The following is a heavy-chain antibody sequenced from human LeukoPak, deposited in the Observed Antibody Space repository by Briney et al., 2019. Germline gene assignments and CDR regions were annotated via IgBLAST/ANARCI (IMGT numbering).Heavy chain of an antibody. CDR3: AREAREYEGSGYQYGN. CDR1: GAPFSGYY. D-gene: IGHD3-22*01. J-gene: IGHJ4*02. Sequence: SETLSLTCTVSGAPFSGYYWGWIRQAAGTGPEGIGRIYTNGRPDYNPSLRSRVTISVDTSKNQFSLKLSSMTAADTAVYHCAREAREYEGSGYQYGNWGQGTLVTVSS. CDR2: IYTNGRP. V-gene: IGHV4-4*07.